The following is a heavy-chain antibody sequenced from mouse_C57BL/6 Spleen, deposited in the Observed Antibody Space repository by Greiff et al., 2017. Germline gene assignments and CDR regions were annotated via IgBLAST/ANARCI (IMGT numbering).Heavy chain of an antibody. CDR3: VSHHYAMDY. CDR1: GFSFHTYA. Sequence: EVQLVESGGGLVQPKGSLKLSCAASGFSFHTYAMNWVRQAPGKGLEWVARIRSKSNNYATYYADSVKDRFTISRDDSESMLYLQMNNLKTEDTAMYYGVSHHYAMDYWGQGTSVTVSS. V-gene: IGHV10-1*01. CDR2: IRSKSNNYAT. J-gene: IGHJ4*01.